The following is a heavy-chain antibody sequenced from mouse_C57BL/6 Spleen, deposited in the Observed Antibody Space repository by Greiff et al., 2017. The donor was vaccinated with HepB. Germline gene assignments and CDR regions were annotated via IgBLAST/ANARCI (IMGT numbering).Heavy chain of an antibody. CDR1: GYTFTDYE. D-gene: IGHD2-3*01. Sequence: VQLQQSGAELVRPGASVTLSCKASGYTFTDYEMHWVKQTPVHGLEWIGAIDPETGGTAYNQKFKGKAILTADKSSSTAYMELRSLTSEDSAVYYCTRWLLRGYYFDYWGQGTTLTVSS. CDR3: TRWLLRGYYFDY. J-gene: IGHJ2*01. CDR2: IDPETGGT. V-gene: IGHV1-15*01.